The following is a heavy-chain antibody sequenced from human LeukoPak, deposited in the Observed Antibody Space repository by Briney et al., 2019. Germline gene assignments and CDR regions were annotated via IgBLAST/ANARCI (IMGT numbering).Heavy chain of an antibody. D-gene: IGHD3-10*01. CDR2: FDPEDGES. V-gene: IGHV1-24*01. CDR1: GYTLTELS. Sequence: ASVKVSCKVSGYTLTELSMHWVRQAPGKGLEWMGGFDPEDGESIYAQKFQGRVTMTEDTSTDTAYMELSSLRSEDTAVYYCARDRGYYGSGSSFDYYYMDVWGKGTTVTVSS. CDR3: ARDRGYYGSGSSFDYYYMDV. J-gene: IGHJ6*03.